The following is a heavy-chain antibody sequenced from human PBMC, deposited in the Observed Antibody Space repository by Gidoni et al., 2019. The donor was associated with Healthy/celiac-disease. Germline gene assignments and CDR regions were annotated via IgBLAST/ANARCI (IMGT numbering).Heavy chain of an antibody. V-gene: IGHV4-38-2*02. J-gene: IGHJ3*02. Sequence: QVQLQESGPGLVKPSETLSLTCTVSGYSISSGYYWGWIRQPPGKGLEWIGSIYHSGSTYYNPSLKSRVTISVDTSKNQFSLKLSSVTAADTAVYYCARDYYDSSGYFPGAFDIWGQGTMVTVSS. D-gene: IGHD3-22*01. CDR1: GYSISSGYY. CDR2: IYHSGST. CDR3: ARDYYDSSGYFPGAFDI.